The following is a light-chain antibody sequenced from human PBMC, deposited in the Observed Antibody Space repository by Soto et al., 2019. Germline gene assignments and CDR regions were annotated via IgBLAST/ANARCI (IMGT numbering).Light chain of an antibody. CDR3: SSYAGSNGYV. CDR1: SSDIGGYNY. Sequence: QSALTQPPSASGSPGQSVTICCTGTSSDIGGYNYVSWYQQHPGKAPKLMIYEVSKRPSGVPDRFSGSKSGNTASLTVSGLQAEDEADYYCSSYAGSNGYVFGTGTKLTVL. J-gene: IGLJ1*01. CDR2: EVS. V-gene: IGLV2-8*01.